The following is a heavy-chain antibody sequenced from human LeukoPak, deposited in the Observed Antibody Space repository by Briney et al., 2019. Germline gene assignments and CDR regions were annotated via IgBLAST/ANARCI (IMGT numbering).Heavy chain of an antibody. CDR1: GYIFTNYC. Sequence: ASVKVSCKASGYIFTNYCVHWVRQAPGQGLEWLGVINPYGGSTTYAQTFQGRVTMTRDTSTSTVYMELSTLRSEDTAIYYCAREIRRQGYNYADYWGQGTLVTVSS. CDR2: INPYGGST. D-gene: IGHD5-24*01. CDR3: AREIRRQGYNYADY. V-gene: IGHV1-46*01. J-gene: IGHJ4*02.